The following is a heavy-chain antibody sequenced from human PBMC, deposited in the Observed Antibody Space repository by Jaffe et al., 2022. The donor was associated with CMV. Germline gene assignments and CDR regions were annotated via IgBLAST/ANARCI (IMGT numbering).Heavy chain of an antibody. CDR2: ISANTGNT. V-gene: IGHV1-18*01. Sequence: QVQLVQSGTEVKKPGASVKVSCEASGYTFITYGITWVRQAPGQGLEWMGWISANTGNTKYAHKLQDRVTMTTDTFTSTAYMELRSLRSDDTAVYYCARDGPTLTRGWFDPWGQGTLVTVSS. J-gene: IGHJ5*02. CDR3: ARDGPTLTRGWFDP. D-gene: IGHD3-10*01. CDR1: GYTFITYG.